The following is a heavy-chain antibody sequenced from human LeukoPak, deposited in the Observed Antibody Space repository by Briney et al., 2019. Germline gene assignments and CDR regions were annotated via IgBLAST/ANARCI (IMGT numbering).Heavy chain of an antibody. J-gene: IGHJ4*02. CDR2: ISSSSSYI. D-gene: IGHD6-19*01. CDR3: ARDREEWLDTFDY. CDR1: GFTFSSYS. Sequence: PGGSLRLSCAASGFTFSSYSMNWVRQAPGKGLEWVSSISSSSSYIYYADSVKGRFTISRDNAKNSLYLQMNSLRAEDTAVYYCARDREEWLDTFDYWGQGTLVTVSS. V-gene: IGHV3-21*01.